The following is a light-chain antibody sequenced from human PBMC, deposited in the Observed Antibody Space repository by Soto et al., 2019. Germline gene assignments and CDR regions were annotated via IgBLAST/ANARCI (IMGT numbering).Light chain of an antibody. V-gene: IGKV3-20*01. CDR2: GAA. CDR3: QQYGSSYT. Sequence: EIVLTQSPGTLSLSPGERATLSCRASQSVSSSYLAWYQQKPGQAPRLLMYGAASRATGIPGRFSGSGSGTDFTLTISRLEPEDFAVYYCQQYGSSYTCGQGTKLEIK. J-gene: IGKJ2*01. CDR1: QSVSSSY.